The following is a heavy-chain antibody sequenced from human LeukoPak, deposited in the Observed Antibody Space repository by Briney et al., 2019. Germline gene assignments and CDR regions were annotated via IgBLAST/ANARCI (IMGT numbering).Heavy chain of an antibody. CDR2: IKQDGSEK. CDR1: GFTFSSYW. J-gene: IGHJ4*02. CDR3: AKDINGYYYDSSGYPD. Sequence: GGSLRLSCAASGFTFSSYWMSWVRQAPGKGLEWVANIKQDGSEKYYVDSVKGRFTISRDNAKNSLYLQMNSLRAEDTALYYCAKDINGYYYDSSGYPDWGQGTLVTVSS. V-gene: IGHV3-7*03. D-gene: IGHD3-22*01.